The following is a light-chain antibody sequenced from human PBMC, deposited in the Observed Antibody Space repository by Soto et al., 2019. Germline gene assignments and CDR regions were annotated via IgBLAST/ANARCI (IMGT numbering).Light chain of an antibody. Sequence: ELVLTQSPVTLSLSPGARATLSCRAREIVTSSYLAWYQQKPGQPPRLLIYGASDRAAGIPDRFSGSGSGTDFTLTISRLEPADFAVYYCQQYDTSLWAYTFGQGTKVDI. J-gene: IGKJ2*01. V-gene: IGKV3-20*01. CDR3: QQYDTSLWAYT. CDR1: EIVTSSY. CDR2: GAS.